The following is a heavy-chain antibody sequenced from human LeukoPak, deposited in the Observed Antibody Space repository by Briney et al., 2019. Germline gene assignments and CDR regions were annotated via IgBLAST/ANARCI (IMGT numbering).Heavy chain of an antibody. CDR1: GASVSGSNYY. V-gene: IGHV4-39*01. J-gene: IGHJ4*02. CDR2: IYSSGST. D-gene: IGHD1-26*01. CDR3: AKSGGYGLIDY. Sequence: KPSETLSLTCTVSGASVSGSNYYWGWIRQPPGKGLEWIGNIYSSGSTYYNASLQSRVTISIDTSKNQFSLKLNSVTAADTAMYYCAKSGGYGLIDYWGQGTRVTV.